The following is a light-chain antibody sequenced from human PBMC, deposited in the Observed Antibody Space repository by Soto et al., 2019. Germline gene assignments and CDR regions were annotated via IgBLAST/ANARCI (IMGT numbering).Light chain of an antibody. CDR3: QQYNDWPRT. J-gene: IGKJ1*01. CDR1: QSVSSN. Sequence: DIVMTQSPATLSVSPGERATLSCRASQSVSSNLAWYQQKRGQAPRLLMYGASTRATGIPVRFSGSGSGTEFTLIINSLQSEDFAVYYWQQYNDWPRTFGQGTKVEIK. V-gene: IGKV3-15*01. CDR2: GAS.